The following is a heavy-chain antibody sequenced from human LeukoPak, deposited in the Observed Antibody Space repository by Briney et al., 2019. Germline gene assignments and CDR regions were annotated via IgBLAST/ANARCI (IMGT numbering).Heavy chain of an antibody. CDR1: GFTFSTYW. D-gene: IGHD2-15*01. CDR3: ARDGSLPDY. V-gene: IGHV3-74*01. J-gene: IGHJ4*02. Sequence: GGSLSLSCAASGFTFSTYWMHWVRQAPGKGLVWVSRINSDGSSTRYADSVKGRFTISRDNAKDTLYLQMNSLRAEDTAVYYCARDGSLPDYWGQGTLVTVSS. CDR2: INSDGSST.